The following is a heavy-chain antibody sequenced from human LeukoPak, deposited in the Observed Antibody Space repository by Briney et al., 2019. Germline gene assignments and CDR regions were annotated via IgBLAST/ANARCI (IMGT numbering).Heavy chain of an antibody. CDR1: GGTFSSYA. J-gene: IGHJ4*02. V-gene: IGHV1-69*05. CDR2: IIPIFGTA. Sequence: VASVKVSCKASGGTFSSYAISWVRQAPGQGLEWMGGIIPIFGTANYAQKFQGRVTITTDESTSTAYMELSSLRSEDTAVYYCAREGRYSSGWPDYWGQGTLVTVSS. D-gene: IGHD6-19*01. CDR3: AREGRYSSGWPDY.